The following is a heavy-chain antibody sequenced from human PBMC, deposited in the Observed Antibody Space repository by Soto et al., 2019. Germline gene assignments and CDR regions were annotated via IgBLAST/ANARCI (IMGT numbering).Heavy chain of an antibody. CDR3: SRSLGSGPGGGDL. J-gene: IGHJ4*02. D-gene: IGHD3-3*01. CDR2: IDPRDSSI. V-gene: IGHV5-10-1*01. CDR1: GYSLGTYL. Sequence: VALSCTLSGYSLGTYLCNCERQVPWKGLEWMGRIDPRDSSINYSPSFQGHVTISTDKSISTAYLQWTRLKASDTAIYYCSRSLGSGPGGGDLWGQGNLVTFS.